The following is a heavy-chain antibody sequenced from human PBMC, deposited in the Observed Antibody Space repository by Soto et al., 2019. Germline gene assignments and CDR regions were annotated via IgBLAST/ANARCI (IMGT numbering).Heavy chain of an antibody. CDR1: GFTFSANA. CDR2: IAYDGTIK. Sequence: QEQLVESGGGVVQPGRSLTLSCAASGFTFSANAMHWVRQAPGKGLEWVAVIAYDGTIKIYRDSVKGRFTISRDDSKSTLYLQMNSLRPEETAVYYCARDKIKGAPDYLDSWGQGTLVTVSS. D-gene: IGHD1-26*01. J-gene: IGHJ4*02. CDR3: ARDKIKGAPDYLDS. V-gene: IGHV3-30-3*01.